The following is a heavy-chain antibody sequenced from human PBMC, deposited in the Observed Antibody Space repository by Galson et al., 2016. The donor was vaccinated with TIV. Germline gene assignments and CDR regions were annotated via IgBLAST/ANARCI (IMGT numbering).Heavy chain of an antibody. V-gene: IGHV1-8*02. CDR3: ARAVGGNWFDP. CDR2: VNPYSGNT. D-gene: IGHD3-16*01. CDR1: GYSFINHD. Sequence: SVKVSCKASGYSFINHDINWVRQATGQGLEWMGWVNPYSGNTGYAQKFQGRVTMTRNTAISTAYMELNSLTSEDTAVYYCARAVGGNWFDPWGQGTLVTVSS. J-gene: IGHJ5*02.